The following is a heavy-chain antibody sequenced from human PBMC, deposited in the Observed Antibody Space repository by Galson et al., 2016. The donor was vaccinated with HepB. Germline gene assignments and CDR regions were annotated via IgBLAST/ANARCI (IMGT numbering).Heavy chain of an antibody. V-gene: IGHV3-30*18. CDR3: AKERGGRITMVRGVLDAFDI. J-gene: IGHJ3*02. CDR2: ISYDGTNK. CDR1: GFTFTIYG. D-gene: IGHD3-10*01. Sequence: SLRLSCAASGFTFTIYGMHWVRQAPGKGLEWLALISYDGTNKYYADSVKGRFTISRDNSKNTLYLQMSSLRAEDTALYYCAKERGGRITMVRGVLDAFDIWGQGTMVTGSS.